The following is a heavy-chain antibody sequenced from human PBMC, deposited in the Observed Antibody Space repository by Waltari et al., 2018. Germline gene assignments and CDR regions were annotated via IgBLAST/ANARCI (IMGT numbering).Heavy chain of an antibody. CDR1: GYSISSGYY. V-gene: IGHV4-38-2*01. D-gene: IGHD6-19*01. Sequence: QVQLQESGPGLVKPSETLSLTCAVSGYSISSGYYWGWIRQPPGKGLEWIGSIYHSGSTYYNPSLKSRVTISVDTSKNQFSLKLSSVTAADTAVYYCASLKPGWVRYWGQGTLVTVSS. CDR3: ASLKPGWVRY. CDR2: IYHSGST. J-gene: IGHJ4*02.